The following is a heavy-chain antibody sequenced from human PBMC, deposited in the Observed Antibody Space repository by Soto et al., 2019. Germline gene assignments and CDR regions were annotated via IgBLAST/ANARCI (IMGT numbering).Heavy chain of an antibody. Sequence: SETLSLTCTVSGGSISSYYWSWIRQPPGKGLEWIGEINYSGSTNYNPSLKSRVTISVDTSKNQSSLKLSSVTAADTAVYYCARGRKGYSGSYQTKYGMDVWGQGTTVTVSS. CDR1: GGSISSYY. CDR3: ARGRKGYSGSYQTKYGMDV. D-gene: IGHD1-26*01. J-gene: IGHJ6*02. CDR2: INYSGST. V-gene: IGHV4-59*12.